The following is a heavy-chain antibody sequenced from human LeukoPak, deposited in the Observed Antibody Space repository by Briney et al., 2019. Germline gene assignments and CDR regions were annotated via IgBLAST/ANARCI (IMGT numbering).Heavy chain of an antibody. V-gene: IGHV4-34*01. CDR1: GGSFSGYY. J-gene: IGHJ4*02. Sequence: SETLSLTCAVYGGSFSGYYWSWIRQPPGKGLEWIGEINHSGSTNYNPSLKSRVTISVDTSKNQFSLKLGSVTAADTAAYYCARGGAAAGYFDYWGQGTLVTVSS. CDR2: INHSGST. CDR3: ARGGAAAGYFDY. D-gene: IGHD6-13*01.